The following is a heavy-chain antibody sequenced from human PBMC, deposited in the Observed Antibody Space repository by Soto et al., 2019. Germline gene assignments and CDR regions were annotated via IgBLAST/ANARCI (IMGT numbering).Heavy chain of an antibody. V-gene: IGHV1-18*04. CDR3: ARSLLSYDSSGYSAY. J-gene: IGHJ4*02. CDR2: ISAYNGNT. CDR1: GYTFTSYG. D-gene: IGHD3-22*01. Sequence: ASVKVSCKASGYTFTSYGISWLRQAPGQGLEWMGWISAYNGNTNYAQKLQGRVTMTTDTSTSTAYMELRSLRSDDTAVYYCARSLLSYDSSGYSAYWGQGTLVTVS.